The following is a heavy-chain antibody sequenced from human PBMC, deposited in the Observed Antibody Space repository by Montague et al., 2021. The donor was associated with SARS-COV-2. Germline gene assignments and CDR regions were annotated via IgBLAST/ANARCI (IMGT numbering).Heavy chain of an antibody. CDR2: INHSGST. CDR3: ARGSGCNGGSCYSEWDPYYYYGMDV. CDR1: GGSFSGYY. Sequence: SETLSLTCAVYGGSFSGYYWSWIRQPPGKGLEWIGEINHSGSTNYNPSLKSRVTISVDTSKNQFSLKLSSVTAADTAVYYCARGSGCNGGSCYSEWDPYYYYGMDVWGQGTTVTVSS. V-gene: IGHV4-34*01. D-gene: IGHD2-15*01. J-gene: IGHJ6*02.